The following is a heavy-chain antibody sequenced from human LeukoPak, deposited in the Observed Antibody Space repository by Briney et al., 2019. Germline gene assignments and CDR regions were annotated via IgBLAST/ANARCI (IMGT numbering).Heavy chain of an antibody. CDR2: ISYDGSNK. CDR1: GFTFNSYR. CDR3: ARDVGEDAYTGGDS. V-gene: IGHV3-30-3*01. D-gene: IGHD5-24*01. Sequence: PGGSLRLSCVVSGFTFNSYRMHWVRQAPGKGLEWVSVISYDGSNKYYADSVKGRFTISRDNSKNTLYLQMISLRPEDTAVYYCARDVGEDAYTGGDSWGQGTLVTVSS. J-gene: IGHJ5*02.